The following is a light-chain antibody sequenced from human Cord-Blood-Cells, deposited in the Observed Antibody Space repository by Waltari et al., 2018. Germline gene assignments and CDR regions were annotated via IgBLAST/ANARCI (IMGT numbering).Light chain of an antibody. CDR3: QQSYSTPLT. CDR2: AAS. J-gene: IGKJ4*01. CDR1: QSISSN. Sequence: DIQRTQSPSSLSASVGDRVTITCRARQSISSNLNWYQQKPGKAPKLLIYAASSLQSVVPSMFSGSGSGTDFTLTISSLQPEDFATYYCQQSYSTPLTFGGGTKVEIK. V-gene: IGKV1-39*01.